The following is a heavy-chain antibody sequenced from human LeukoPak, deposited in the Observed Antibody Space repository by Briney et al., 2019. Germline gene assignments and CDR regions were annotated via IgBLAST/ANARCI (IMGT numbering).Heavy chain of an antibody. V-gene: IGHV3-49*03. D-gene: IGHD1-26*01. CDR1: GFTFGDYA. J-gene: IGHJ3*02. Sequence: GGSLRLSCTASGFTFGDYAMSWFRQAPGKGLEWVGFIRSKAYGGTTEYAASVKGRFTSSRDDSKSIAYLQMNSLKTEDTAVYYCTRDLEWELLGYAFDIWGQGTMVTVSS. CDR2: IRSKAYGGTT. CDR3: TRDLEWELLGYAFDI.